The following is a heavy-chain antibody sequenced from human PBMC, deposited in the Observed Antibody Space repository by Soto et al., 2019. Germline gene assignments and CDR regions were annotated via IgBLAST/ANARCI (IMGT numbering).Heavy chain of an antibody. CDR2: ISGSGGST. D-gene: IGHD2-21*02. CDR3: AKPQGDCGGDCNYYYYYGMDV. Sequence: PGGSLRLSCAASGFTFSSYAMSWVRQAPGKGLEWVSAISGSGGSTYYADSVKGRFTISRDNSKNTLYLQMNSLRAEDTAVYYCAKPQGDCGGDCNYYYYYGMDVWGQGTTVTVSS. CDR1: GFTFSSYA. J-gene: IGHJ6*02. V-gene: IGHV3-23*01.